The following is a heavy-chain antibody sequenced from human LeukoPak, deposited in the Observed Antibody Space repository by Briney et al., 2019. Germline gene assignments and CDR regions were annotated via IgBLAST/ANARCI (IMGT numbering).Heavy chain of an antibody. CDR1: GFTFDDYA. V-gene: IGHV3-9*01. J-gene: IGHJ4*02. D-gene: IGHD3-22*01. CDR3: AKYSYYYDSSGYFDY. Sequence: PGGSLRLSCAASGFTFDDYAMHWVRQAPGKGLEWVSGISWNSGSIGYADSVKGRFTISRDNAKNSLYLQMNSLRAEDTALYYCAKYSYYYDSSGYFDYWGQGTLVTVSS. CDR2: ISWNSGSI.